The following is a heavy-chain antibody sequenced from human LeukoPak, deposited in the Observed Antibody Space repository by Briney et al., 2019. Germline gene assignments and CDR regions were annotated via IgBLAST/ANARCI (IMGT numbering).Heavy chain of an antibody. CDR1: GGTFSSYA. CDR3: ARSRDIVVVPAARGSFDY. D-gene: IGHD2-2*01. J-gene: IGHJ4*02. V-gene: IGHV1-69*04. CDR2: IIPILGIA. Sequence: GSSVKVSCKASGGTFSSYAISWVRQAPGQGLEWMGRIIPILGIANYAQKFQGRVTITTDESTSTAYMELSSLRSEDTAVYYCARSRDIVVVPAARGSFDYWGQGTLVTVSS.